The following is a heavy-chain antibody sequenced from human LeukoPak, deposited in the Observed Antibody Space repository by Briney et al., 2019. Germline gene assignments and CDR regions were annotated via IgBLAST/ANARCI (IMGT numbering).Heavy chain of an antibody. J-gene: IGHJ4*02. CDR1: GYTLTGYY. V-gene: IGHV1-2*02. CDR3: ARGMYYYDSSGPGY. CDR2: INPNSGGT. D-gene: IGHD3-22*01. Sequence: ASVKVSCKASGYTLTGYYMHWVRQAPGQGLEWMGWINPNSGGTNYAQKFQGRVTMTRDTSISTAYMELSRLRSDDTAVYYCARGMYYYDSSGPGYWGQGTLVTVSS.